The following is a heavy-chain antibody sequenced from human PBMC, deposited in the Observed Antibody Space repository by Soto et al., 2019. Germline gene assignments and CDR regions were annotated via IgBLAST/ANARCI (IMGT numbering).Heavy chain of an antibody. Sequence: QVQLVQSGAEVKKPGASVKVSCKASGYTFSTYAVQWVRQAPGQSLEWIGWIHAGNGDTKYSQKFHDRVTLTRDTSASTTYMELSSLRSEDTAVYYCARVPRYTSDIVEVPAVIFEDWFVPWGQGTLVTVSS. J-gene: IGHJ5*02. CDR2: IHAGNGDT. V-gene: IGHV1-3*01. D-gene: IGHD2-2*02. CDR1: GYTFSTYA. CDR3: ARVPRYTSDIVEVPAVIFEDWFVP.